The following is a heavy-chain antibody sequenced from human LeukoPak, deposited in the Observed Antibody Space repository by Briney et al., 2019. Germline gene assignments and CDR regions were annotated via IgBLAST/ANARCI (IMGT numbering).Heavy chain of an antibody. J-gene: IGHJ2*01. D-gene: IGHD3-16*01. CDR3: AKYGSGQLWLLGRYFDF. Sequence: GGSLRLSCAASGYTFYNYAVTWVRQAPGKGLEWVSSISHDGASTHYADSVKGRFTISRDNSKNTVFLQMDSLRAEDTAVYFCAKYGSGQLWLLGRYFDFWGRGTLVSVSS. V-gene: IGHV3-23*01. CDR2: ISHDGAST. CDR1: GYTFYNYA.